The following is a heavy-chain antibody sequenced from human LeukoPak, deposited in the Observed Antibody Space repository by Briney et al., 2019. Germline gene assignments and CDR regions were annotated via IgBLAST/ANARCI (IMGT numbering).Heavy chain of an antibody. CDR1: GFTFSSYG. Sequence: GGSLRLSCAASGFTFSSYGMHWVRQAPGKGLEWVAVISYDGSNKYYADSVKGRFTISRDDSENTLYLQMNSLKIEDTAVYYCATEFASGTYWFDYWGQGTLVTFSS. CDR3: ATEFASGTYWFDY. D-gene: IGHD3-10*01. CDR2: ISYDGSNK. J-gene: IGHJ4*02. V-gene: IGHV3-30*03.